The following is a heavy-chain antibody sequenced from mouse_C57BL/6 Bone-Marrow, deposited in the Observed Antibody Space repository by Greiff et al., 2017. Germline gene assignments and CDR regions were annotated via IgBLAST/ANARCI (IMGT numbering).Heavy chain of an antibody. V-gene: IGHV5-12*01. CDR3: ARHSTAVVAGAMDY. D-gene: IGHD1-1*01. J-gene: IGHJ4*01. Sequence: EVKLVESGGGLVQPGGSLKLSCAASGFTFSDYYMYLVRQTPEKRLEWVAYISNGGCSTYYPDTVKGRFTISRDNAKNTLYLQMSRLKSEDTAMYYCARHSTAVVAGAMDYWGKGTSVTVSS. CDR2: ISNGGCST. CDR1: GFTFSDYY.